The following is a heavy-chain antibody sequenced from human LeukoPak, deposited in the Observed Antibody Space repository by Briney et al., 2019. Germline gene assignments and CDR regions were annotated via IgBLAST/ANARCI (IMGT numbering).Heavy chain of an antibody. D-gene: IGHD3-10*01. CDR1: GFTFGDYA. CDR3: RASVGLRFGELFQAKSVDY. V-gene: IGHV3-49*03. CDR2: IRSKAYGGTT. J-gene: IGHJ4*02. Sequence: PGGSLRLSCTASGFTFGDYAMSWFRQAPGKGLEWVGFIRSKAYGGTTEYAASVKGRFTISRDDSKSIAYLQMNSLKTEDTAVYYCRASVGLRFGELFQAKSVDYWGQGTLVTVSS.